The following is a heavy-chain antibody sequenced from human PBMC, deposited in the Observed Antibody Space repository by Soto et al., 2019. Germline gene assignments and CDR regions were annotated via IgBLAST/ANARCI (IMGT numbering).Heavy chain of an antibody. V-gene: IGHV3-23*01. CDR3: ATVRRDFAWLSELDYFDY. J-gene: IGHJ4*02. D-gene: IGHD3-9*01. Sequence: EVQLLDSGGGLVQPGGSLRLSCAASGFAFDINGMTWVRQVPGKGLEWVSAISAGGGTTYYADPVKGRFTISRDNSKNMLYLQMNSLRAEDTAVYYCATVRRDFAWLSELDYFDYWGQGTPVTVSS. CDR1: GFAFDING. CDR2: ISAGGGTT.